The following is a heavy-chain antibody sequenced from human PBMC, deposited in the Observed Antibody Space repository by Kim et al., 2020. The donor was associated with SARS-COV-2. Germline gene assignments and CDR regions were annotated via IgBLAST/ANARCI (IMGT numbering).Heavy chain of an antibody. CDR1: GFNFNTYE. J-gene: IGHJ6*02. CDR2: ISSSSDTF. Sequence: GGSLRLSCAASGFNFNTYEMNWVRQAPGMGLEWISNISSSSDTFYYADSVKGRFTISRDNAKNSLYLQMNSLSAEDTAVYYCARGSLIMWEAMDVWGQGTTVTGSS. D-gene: IGHD1-26*01. CDR3: ARGSLIMWEAMDV. V-gene: IGHV3-48*03.